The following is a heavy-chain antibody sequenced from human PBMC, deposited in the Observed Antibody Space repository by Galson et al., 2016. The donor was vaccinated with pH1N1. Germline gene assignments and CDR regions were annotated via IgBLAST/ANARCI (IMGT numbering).Heavy chain of an antibody. V-gene: IGHV1-69*06. D-gene: IGHD3-22*01. CDR3: AREDYYDSDLSDWYFDL. CDR2: IIPIFNTV. CDR1: GGTFGSYG. Sequence: SVKVSCKASGGTFGSYGINWVRQAPGQGLEWMGGIIPIFNTVKYAQNFQGRVTITADKSATTAYMELSSLRSEDTAVYYCAREDYYDSDLSDWYFDLWGRGTLLTVSS. J-gene: IGHJ2*01.